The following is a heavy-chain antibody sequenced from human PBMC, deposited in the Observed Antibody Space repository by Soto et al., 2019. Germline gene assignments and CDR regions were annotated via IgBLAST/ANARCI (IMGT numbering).Heavy chain of an antibody. V-gene: IGHV3-30*18. D-gene: IGHD2-15*01. CDR1: GFTFSSYG. CDR2: ISYDGSNK. Sequence: QVQLVESGGGVVQPGRSLRLSCAASGFTFSSYGMHWVRQAPGKGLEWVAYISYDGSNKYYGDSVKGRFTISRDNSKNTLYLQMSSLRAGDTAVYYCANQEDHCRGVSCYSVFEYWGQGTLVTVSS. CDR3: ANQEDHCRGVSCYSVFEY. J-gene: IGHJ4*02.